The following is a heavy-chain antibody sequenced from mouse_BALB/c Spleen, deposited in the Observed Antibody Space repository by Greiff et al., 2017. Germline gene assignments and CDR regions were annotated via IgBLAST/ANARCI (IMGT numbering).Heavy chain of an antibody. V-gene: IGHV5-6-5*01. J-gene: IGHJ4*01. D-gene: IGHD1-2*01. Sequence: EVQVVESGGGLVKPGGSLKLSCAASGFTFSSYAMSWVRQTPEKRLEWVASISSGGSTYYPDSVKGRFTISRDNARNILYLQMSSLRSEDTAMYYCAILRPYAMDYWGQGTSVTVSS. CDR1: GFTFSSYA. CDR2: ISSGGST. CDR3: AILRPYAMDY.